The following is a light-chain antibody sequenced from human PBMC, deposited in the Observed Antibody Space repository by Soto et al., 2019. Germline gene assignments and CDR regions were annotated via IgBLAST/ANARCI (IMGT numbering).Light chain of an antibody. CDR3: ASYTSSGTLVV. CDR1: SSDVGGYKH. Sequence: QSALTQPASVSGSPGQSITISCTGTSSDVGGYKHVSWYQQHPGKAPKLIIYDVSSRPSGVSHRFSGSKSGNTASLTISGLQAEDESDYYCASYTSSGTLVVFGGGTKLTVL. CDR2: DVS. V-gene: IGLV2-14*03. J-gene: IGLJ2*01.